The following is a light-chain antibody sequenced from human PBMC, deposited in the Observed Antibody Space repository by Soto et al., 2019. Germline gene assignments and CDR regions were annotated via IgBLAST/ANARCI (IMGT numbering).Light chain of an antibody. J-gene: IGKJ1*01. CDR3: QYHRSSGT. CDR2: DAT. CDR1: HSFSTF. V-gene: IGKV3-11*01. Sequence: EIVLTQSPATLSLSPGGRDTFSCRANHSFSTFVAWYQLKPRQAPRLLYYDATHGAGVIAARFSGRWSGKYFPITISLLDDEEVVDYYRQYHRSSGTFGQGTKVDIK.